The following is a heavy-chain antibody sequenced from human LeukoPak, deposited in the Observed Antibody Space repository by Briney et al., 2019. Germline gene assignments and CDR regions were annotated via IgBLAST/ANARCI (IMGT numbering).Heavy chain of an antibody. CDR2: IWYDGSNK. D-gene: IGHD5-18*01. J-gene: IGHJ5*02. CDR3: ARDLRFVDTAMPFDP. Sequence: PGRSLRLSCAASGFTFSSYGMHWVRQAPGKGLEWVAVIWYDGSNKYYADSVKGRFTISRDNSKNTLYLQMNSLRAEDTAVYYCARDLRFVDTAMPFDPWGQGTLVTVSS. V-gene: IGHV3-33*01. CDR1: GFTFSSYG.